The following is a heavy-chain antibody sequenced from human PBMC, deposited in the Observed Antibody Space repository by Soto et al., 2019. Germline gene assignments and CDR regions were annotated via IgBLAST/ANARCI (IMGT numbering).Heavy chain of an antibody. Sequence: ASVKVSCKASGYTFTSYGISWVRQAPGQGLEWMGWVSAYNGNTNYAQKLQGRVTMTTDTSTSTAYMELRSLRSDDTAVYYCARIDSSGYYSYFDYWGQGTLVTVSS. J-gene: IGHJ4*02. CDR1: GYTFTSYG. V-gene: IGHV1-18*01. D-gene: IGHD3-22*01. CDR3: ARIDSSGYYSYFDY. CDR2: VSAYNGNT.